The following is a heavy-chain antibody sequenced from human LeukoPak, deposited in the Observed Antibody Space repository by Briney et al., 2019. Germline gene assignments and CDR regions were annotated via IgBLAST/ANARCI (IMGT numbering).Heavy chain of an antibody. CDR2: ISGSGGST. CDR3: AKGITMIDSPDY. J-gene: IGHJ4*02. Sequence: GASLRLSCAASGFTFSSYAMSWVRQAPGKGLEWVSAISGSGGSTYCADSVKGRFTISRDNSKNTLYLQMNSLRAEDTAVYYCAKGITMIDSPDYWGQGTLVTVSS. CDR1: GFTFSSYA. D-gene: IGHD3-22*01. V-gene: IGHV3-23*01.